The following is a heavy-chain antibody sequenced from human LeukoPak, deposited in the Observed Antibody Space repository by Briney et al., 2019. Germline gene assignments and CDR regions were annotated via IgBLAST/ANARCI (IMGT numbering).Heavy chain of an antibody. V-gene: IGHV4-34*01. D-gene: IGHD3-22*01. CDR2: INHSGST. CDR3: SRAHYDTSGYYYFFDH. J-gene: IGHJ4*02. CDR1: GGSFSVYY. Sequence: SETLSLTCAVYGGSFSVYYWSWIRQPPGKGLEWIGEINHSGSTNYNPSLKSRVTISVDTSKNQFSLKLNSVTAADTAVYYCSRAHYDTSGYYYFFDHWGQGALVTVSS.